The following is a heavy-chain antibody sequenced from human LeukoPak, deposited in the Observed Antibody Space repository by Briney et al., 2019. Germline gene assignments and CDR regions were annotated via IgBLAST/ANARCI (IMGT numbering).Heavy chain of an antibody. D-gene: IGHD3-22*01. V-gene: IGHV1-46*01. J-gene: IGHJ4*02. CDR1: GYTFTSYY. CDR2: INPSGGST. Sequence: GASVKVSCKASGYTFTSYYMHWVRQAPAQGLEWMGIINPSGGSTSYAQNFQGRVTMTRDTSTSTVYMELSSLRSEDTAVYYCAGSITMIVVVPYYWGQGTLVTVSS. CDR3: AGSITMIVVVPYY.